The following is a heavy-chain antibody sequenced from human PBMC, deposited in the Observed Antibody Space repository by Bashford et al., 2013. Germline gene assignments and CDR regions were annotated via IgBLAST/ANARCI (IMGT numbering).Heavy chain of an antibody. CDR2: IYPGDSDT. Sequence: GESLKISCKGSGYSFTSYWIGWVRQMPGKGLEWMGIIYPGDSDTRYSPSFQGQVTISADKSISTAYLQWSSLKASDTAMYYCARDLFPHYSNYEGSTAYYYYGMDVWGQGTTVTVSS. J-gene: IGHJ6*02. CDR3: ARDLFPHYSNYEGSTAYYYYGMDV. D-gene: IGHD4-11*01. V-gene: IGHV5-51*01. CDR1: GYSFTSYW.